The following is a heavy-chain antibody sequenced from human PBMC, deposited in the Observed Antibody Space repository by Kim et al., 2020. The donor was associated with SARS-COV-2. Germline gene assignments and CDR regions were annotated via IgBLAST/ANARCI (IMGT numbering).Heavy chain of an antibody. CDR1: GGSISSGGYY. Sequence: SETLSLTCTVSGGSISSGGYYWSWIRQHPGKGLEWIGYIYYSGSTYYNPSLKSRVTISVDTSKNQFSLKLSSVTAADTAVYYCARVLGVDTAIDYWGQGTLVTVSS. J-gene: IGHJ4*02. D-gene: IGHD5-18*01. CDR3: ARVLGVDTAIDY. CDR2: IYYSGST. V-gene: IGHV4-31*03.